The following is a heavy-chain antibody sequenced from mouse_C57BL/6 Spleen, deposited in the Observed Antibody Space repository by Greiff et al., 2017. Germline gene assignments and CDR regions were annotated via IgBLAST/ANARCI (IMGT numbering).Heavy chain of an antibody. D-gene: IGHD6-2*01. V-gene: IGHV14-4*01. J-gene: IGHJ4*01. CDR3: TTSASNKYYYAMDY. CDR2: IDPENGDT. CDR1: GFNIKDDY. Sequence: EVQLQQSGAELVRPGASVKLSCTASGFNIKDDYMHWVKQRPEQGLEWIGWIDPENGDTEYASKFQGKATITADTSSNTAYLQLSSLTSEDTAVYYCTTSASNKYYYAMDYWGQGTSVTVSS.